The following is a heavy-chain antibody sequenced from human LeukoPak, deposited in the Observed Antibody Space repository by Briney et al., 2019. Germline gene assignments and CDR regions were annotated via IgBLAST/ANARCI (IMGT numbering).Heavy chain of an antibody. D-gene: IGHD2-8*01. CDR1: GLIFSSYG. CDR2: ISAKGVST. V-gene: IGHV3-23*01. Sequence: PGGSLRLSCAASGLIFSSYGMAWVRQAPGKGREWDSAISAKGVSTYYADSVKGRFTISRENSKNTLYLRINSLRAEDMAIYYCAKGVLLDDSSPPLDYWGQGTLVTVSS. J-gene: IGHJ4*02. CDR3: AKGVLLDDSSPPLDY.